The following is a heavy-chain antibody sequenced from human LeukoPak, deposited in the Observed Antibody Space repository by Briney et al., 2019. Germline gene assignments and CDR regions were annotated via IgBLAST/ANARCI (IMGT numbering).Heavy chain of an antibody. CDR3: ARSARVLMVYSFDY. V-gene: IGHV7-4-1*02. J-gene: IGHJ4*02. Sequence: ASVKVSCKASGYTFTSYAMNWLRQAPGQGLEWMGWINTNTGNPTYAQGFTGRFVFSLDTSVSTAYLQISSLKAEDTAVYYCARSARVLMVYSFDYWGQGTLVTVSS. D-gene: IGHD2-8*01. CDR2: INTNTGNP. CDR1: GYTFTSYA.